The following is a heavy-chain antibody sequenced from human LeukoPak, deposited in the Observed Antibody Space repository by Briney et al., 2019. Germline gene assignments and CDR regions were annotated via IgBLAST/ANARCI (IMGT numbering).Heavy chain of an antibody. J-gene: IGHJ4*02. V-gene: IGHV3-30*18. Sequence: GRSLRLSCAASGFTFSSYGMHWVRQAPGKGLEWVAVISYDGSNKYYADSVKGRFTISRDNSKNTLYPQMNSLRAEDTAVYYCAKDSSLQWLGTFDYWGQGTLVTVSS. CDR3: AKDSSLQWLGTFDY. D-gene: IGHD6-19*01. CDR1: GFTFSSYG. CDR2: ISYDGSNK.